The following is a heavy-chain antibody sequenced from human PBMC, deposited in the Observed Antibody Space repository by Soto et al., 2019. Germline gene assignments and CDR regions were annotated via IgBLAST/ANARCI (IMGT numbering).Heavy chain of an antibody. V-gene: IGHV2-5*02. D-gene: IGHD3-22*01. CDR2: IYWDDDK. CDR1: GFSLSTSGVG. J-gene: IGHJ5*02. Sequence: QITLKESGPPLVKPTQTLTLTCTFSGFSLSTSGVGVDWIRQPPGKALEWLALIYWDDDKRYSPSLKSRLTITKDTSKNQVVLTMTNMDPVDTATYYCAHSLIGYYYDSSGSNWFDPWGQGTLVTVSS. CDR3: AHSLIGYYYDSSGSNWFDP.